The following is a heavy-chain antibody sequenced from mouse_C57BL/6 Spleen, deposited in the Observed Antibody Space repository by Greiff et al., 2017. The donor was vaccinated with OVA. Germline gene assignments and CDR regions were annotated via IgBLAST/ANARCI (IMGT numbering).Heavy chain of an antibody. D-gene: IGHD4-1*01. Sequence: VQRVESGAELAKPGASVKLSCKASGYTFTSYWMHWVKQRPGRGLEWIGRIDPNSGGTKYNEKFKSKATLTVDKPSSTAYMQLSSLTSEDSAVYYCARSKLGPYWYFDVWGTGTTVTVSS. CDR1: GYTFTSYW. J-gene: IGHJ1*03. CDR2: IDPNSGGT. V-gene: IGHV1-72*01. CDR3: ARSKLGPYWYFDV.